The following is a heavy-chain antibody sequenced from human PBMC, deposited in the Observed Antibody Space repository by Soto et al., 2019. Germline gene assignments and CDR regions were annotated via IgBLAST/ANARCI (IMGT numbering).Heavy chain of an antibody. J-gene: IGHJ4*02. D-gene: IGHD1-26*01. V-gene: IGHV3-48*02. Sequence: GGSPRLSCGASGFTLSNYNMNWVRQAPGKGLEWISYISSSGGTQYYADSVKGRFTISRDSAKNSLNLQMNSLRDEDTAVYYCARSGNYRLDYWGQGTLVTVSS. CDR2: ISSSGGTQ. CDR3: ARSGNYRLDY. CDR1: GFTLSNYN.